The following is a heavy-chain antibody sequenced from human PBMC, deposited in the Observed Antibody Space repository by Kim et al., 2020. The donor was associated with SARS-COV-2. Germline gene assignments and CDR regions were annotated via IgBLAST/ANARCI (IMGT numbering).Heavy chain of an antibody. CDR2: SEK. Sequence: SEKYYVDSVKGRFTISRDNAENSLFLRMDSLRVEDTAVYYCANAARGGAYWGQGTLVTVSS. J-gene: IGHJ4*02. D-gene: IGHD2-2*01. CDR3: ANAARGGAY. V-gene: IGHV3-7*01.